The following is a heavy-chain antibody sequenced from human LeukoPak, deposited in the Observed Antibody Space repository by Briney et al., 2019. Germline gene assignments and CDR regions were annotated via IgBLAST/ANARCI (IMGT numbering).Heavy chain of an antibody. J-gene: IGHJ6*03. Sequence: PSETLSLTCTVSGGSISSGDYYWSWIRQPPGKGLEWIGSIYYSGSTYYNPSLKSRVTISVDTSKNQFSLKLSSVTAADTAVYYCDAYQLLSEGYYYYMDVWGKGTTVTVSS. CDR1: GGSISSGDYY. V-gene: IGHV4-39*01. D-gene: IGHD2-2*01. CDR3: DAYQLLSEGYYYYMDV. CDR2: IYYSGST.